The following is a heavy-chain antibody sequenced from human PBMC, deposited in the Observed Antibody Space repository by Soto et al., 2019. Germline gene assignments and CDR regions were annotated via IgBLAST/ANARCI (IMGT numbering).Heavy chain of an antibody. J-gene: IGHJ6*02. D-gene: IGHD3-16*01. Sequence: VQLEQSGAEVKKAGSSVKVSCKASGGTFRSYGINWVRQAPGQGLEWMGGTVPSYGTANYAQKFQGRLTITAETSTSTALMELSSLRYEEPAVYYCVSSVDGGALYNGMDVWGQGTTVTVSS. V-gene: IGHV1-69*06. CDR1: GGTFRSYG. CDR2: TVPSYGTA. CDR3: VSSVDGGALYNGMDV.